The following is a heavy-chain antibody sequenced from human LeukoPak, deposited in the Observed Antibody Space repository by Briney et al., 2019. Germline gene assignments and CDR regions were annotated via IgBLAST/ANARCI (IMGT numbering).Heavy chain of an antibody. J-gene: IGHJ4*02. Sequence: SETLSLTCTVSGGSIGSYYWSWIRQPPGKGLEWIGYIYYSGSTNYNPSLKSRVTISVDTSKNQFSLKLSSVTAADTAVYYCARDRSGMKFDYWGQGTLVTVSS. V-gene: IGHV4-59*01. CDR1: GGSIGSYY. CDR3: ARDRSGMKFDY. D-gene: IGHD3-22*01. CDR2: IYYSGST.